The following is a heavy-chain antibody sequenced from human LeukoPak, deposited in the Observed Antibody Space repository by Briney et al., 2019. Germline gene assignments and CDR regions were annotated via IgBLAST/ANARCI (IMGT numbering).Heavy chain of an antibody. CDR3: ARGGPNIAVAAHGDY. CDR1: GGTFSSYA. J-gene: IGHJ4*02. CDR2: IIPIFGTA. D-gene: IGHD6-19*01. Sequence: GASVKVSCKASGGTFSSYAISWVRQAPGQGLEWMGGIIPIFGTANYAQKFQGRVTITTDESTSTAYMELSSLRSEDTAVHYCARGGPNIAVAAHGDYWGQGTLVTVSS. V-gene: IGHV1-69*05.